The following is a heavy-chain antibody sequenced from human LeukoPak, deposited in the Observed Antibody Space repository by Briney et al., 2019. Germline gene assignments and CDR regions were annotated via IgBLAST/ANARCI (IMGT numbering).Heavy chain of an antibody. Sequence: ETSETLSLTCTVSGGSISSSSYYWGWIRQPPGKGLEWIGSIYYSGSTYYNPSLKSRVTISVDTSKNQFSLKLSSVTAADTAVYYCARVRHLERLYGSGKYYFDYWGQGTLVTVSS. V-gene: IGHV4-39*07. J-gene: IGHJ4*02. D-gene: IGHD3-10*01. CDR2: IYYSGST. CDR3: ARVRHLERLYGSGKYYFDY. CDR1: GGSISSSSYY.